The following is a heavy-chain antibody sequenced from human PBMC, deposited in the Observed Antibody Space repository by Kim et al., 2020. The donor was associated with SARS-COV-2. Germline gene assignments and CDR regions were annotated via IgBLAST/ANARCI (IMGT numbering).Heavy chain of an antibody. V-gene: IGHV3-72*01. J-gene: IGHJ4*02. CDR3: ATVGTTTYVVDY. Sequence: AWAASGRARFTSSRDDSKTSLYLQMNSLKTEDTAVYYCATVGTTTYVVDYWGQGVLVTVSS. D-gene: IGHD1-26*01.